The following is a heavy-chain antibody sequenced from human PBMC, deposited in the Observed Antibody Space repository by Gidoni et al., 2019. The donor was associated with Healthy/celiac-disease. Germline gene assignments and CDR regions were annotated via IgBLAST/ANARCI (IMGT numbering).Heavy chain of an antibody. CDR1: GFTFSDYY. Sequence: QVQLVESGGGLVKPGVSLRLSCAASGFTFSDYYMSWIRQAPGKGLEWVSYISSSSSYTNYADSVKGRFTISRDNAKNSLYLQMNSLRAEDTAVYYCARQSPQAGDAFDIWGQGTMVTVSS. CDR3: ARQSPQAGDAFDI. V-gene: IGHV3-11*06. J-gene: IGHJ3*02. CDR2: ISSSSSYT.